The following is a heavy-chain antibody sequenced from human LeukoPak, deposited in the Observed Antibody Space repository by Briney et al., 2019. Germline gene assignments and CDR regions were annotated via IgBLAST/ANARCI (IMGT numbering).Heavy chain of an antibody. J-gene: IGHJ5*02. D-gene: IGHD3-10*01. CDR3: AKDPYYYGSGKGWFDP. V-gene: IGHV3-74*01. Sequence: GGSLRLSCAASGFTFSDTWMHWVRQVPGKGLVWVSRIRSDGSDARYAESVKGRFTISRDNSKNTLYLQMNSLRAEDTAVYYCAKDPYYYGSGKGWFDPWGQGTLVTVSS. CDR1: GFTFSDTW. CDR2: IRSDGSDA.